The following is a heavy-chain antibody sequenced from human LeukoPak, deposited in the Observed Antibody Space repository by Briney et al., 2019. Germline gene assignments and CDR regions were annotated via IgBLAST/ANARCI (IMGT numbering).Heavy chain of an antibody. D-gene: IGHD3-22*01. V-gene: IGHV3-74*01. CDR2: SKSDGST. J-gene: IGHJ1*01. CDR1: GITFSSFW. Sequence: GGSLSPSCAASGITFSSFWMHWVRQAPPKGLASVSRSKSDGSTNYADSVKGRFTISRDNAKNTVSLQMNSLRAEDTGVYYCARAPSEIGGYYPEYFRHWGQGTLVTVSS. CDR3: ARAPSEIGGYYPEYFRH.